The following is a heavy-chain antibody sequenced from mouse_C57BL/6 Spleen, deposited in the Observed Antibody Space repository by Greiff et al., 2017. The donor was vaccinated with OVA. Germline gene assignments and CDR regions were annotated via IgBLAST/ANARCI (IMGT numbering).Heavy chain of an antibody. CDR3: ARKDGYDWFAY. Sequence: VKLMESGPGLVQPSQSLSITCTVSGFSLTSSGVHWVRQSPGKGLEWLGVIWSGGSTAYNAAFISRLSISKDKSKSQVFFKMNRLQADDTAIYYWARKDGYDWFAYWGQGTLVTVSA. J-gene: IGHJ3*01. CDR1: GFSLTSSG. CDR2: IWSGGST. D-gene: IGHD2-2*01. V-gene: IGHV2-2*01.